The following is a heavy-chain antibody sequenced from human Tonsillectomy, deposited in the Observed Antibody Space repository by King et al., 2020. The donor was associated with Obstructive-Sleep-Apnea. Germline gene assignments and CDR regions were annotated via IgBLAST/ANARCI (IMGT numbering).Heavy chain of an antibody. CDR3: NFHSYGSKYYYYGMDV. J-gene: IGHJ6*02. CDR2: IRSKTNSYAT. D-gene: IGHD5-18*01. V-gene: IGHV3-73*01. CDR1: GFTFSGSS. Sequence: VQLVESGGGLVQPGGSLKLSCAASGFTFSGSSMHWVRQVSGTGLEWVGRIRSKTNSYATDVGASVKGRFTIARDDSKNTAYLQMNSLKTEDTAVYYCNFHSYGSKYYYYGMDVWGQGTTVTVSS.